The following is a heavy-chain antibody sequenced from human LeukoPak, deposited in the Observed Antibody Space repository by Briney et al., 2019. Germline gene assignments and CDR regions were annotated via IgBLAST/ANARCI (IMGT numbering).Heavy chain of an antibody. J-gene: IGHJ6*03. CDR2: IRYDGSNK. V-gene: IGHV3-30*02. CDR1: GFTFSSYS. Sequence: GGSLRLSCAASGFTFSSYSMNWVRQAPGKGLEWVAFIRYDGSNKYYADSVKGRFTISRDNSKNTLYLQMNSLRAEDTAVYYCAGDVPRGPYYYYYMDVWGKGTTVTVSS. CDR3: AGDVPRGPYYYYYMDV. D-gene: IGHD3-10*01.